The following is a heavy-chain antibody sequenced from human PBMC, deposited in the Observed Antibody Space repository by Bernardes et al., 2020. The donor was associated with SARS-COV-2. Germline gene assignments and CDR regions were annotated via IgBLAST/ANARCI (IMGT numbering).Heavy chain of an antibody. CDR2: ISGTTSDT. Sequence: GGSLRLSCAASGFTFNTYAMSWVRQAPGKGLDWVSVISGTTSDTFYADSVRGRFTISRDNSKNTLYLQMNSLRIEDTAVYYCAKADLGAKQGRGYNYGSPYDYWGQGTLVTVSS. J-gene: IGHJ4*02. V-gene: IGHV3-23*01. CDR3: AKADLGAKQGRGYNYGSPYDY. CDR1: GFTFNTYA. D-gene: IGHD5-18*01.